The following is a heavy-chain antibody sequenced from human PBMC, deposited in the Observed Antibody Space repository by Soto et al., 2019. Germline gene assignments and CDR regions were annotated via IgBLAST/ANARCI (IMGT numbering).Heavy chain of an antibody. J-gene: IGHJ5*02. CDR1: GGSFSGYY. V-gene: IGHV4-34*01. Sequence: PSETLSLTCAVYGGSFSGYYWSWIRQPPGKGLEWIGEINHSGSTNYNPSLKSRVTISVDTSKNQFSLKLSSVTAADTAVYYCARIRSVWLVLGWFDPWGQGTLVTVS. D-gene: IGHD3-16*01. CDR3: ARIRSVWLVLGWFDP. CDR2: INHSGST.